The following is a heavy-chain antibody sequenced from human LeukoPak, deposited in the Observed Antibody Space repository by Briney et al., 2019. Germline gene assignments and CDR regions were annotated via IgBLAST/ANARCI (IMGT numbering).Heavy chain of an antibody. V-gene: IGHV4-39*01. J-gene: IGHJ6*02. CDR2: IYYSGST. CDR3: ARLILPYSNPYYYGMDV. D-gene: IGHD4-4*01. Sequence: PSETLSLTCTVSGGSISSSSYYWGWIRQPPGKGLEWIGSIYYSGSTYYNPSLKSRVTISVDTSKNQFSLKLSSVTAADTAVYYCARLILPYSNPYYYGMDVWGQGTTVTVSS. CDR1: GGSISSSSYY.